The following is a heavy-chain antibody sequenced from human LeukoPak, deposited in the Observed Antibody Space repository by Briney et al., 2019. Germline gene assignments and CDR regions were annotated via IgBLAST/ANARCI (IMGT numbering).Heavy chain of an antibody. CDR1: RFTFSKYA. V-gene: IGHV3-30*01. CDR2: ITYEGIYK. D-gene: IGHD6-6*01. J-gene: IGHJ5*02. CDR3: ARAQFVEQLAHNWFDP. Sequence: GGSLRLSCAASRFTFSKYAMHWVRLAPGKSLEWVAAITYEGIYKYYADSVKGRFTISRDNSRNTLYLQMDSLRAEDTAVYYCARAQFVEQLAHNWFDPWGQGTLVTVSS.